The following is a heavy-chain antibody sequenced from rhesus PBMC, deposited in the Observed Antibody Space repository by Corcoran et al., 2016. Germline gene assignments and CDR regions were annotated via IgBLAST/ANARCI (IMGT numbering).Heavy chain of an antibody. Sequence: QVQLVQSGAEVKKPGTSVKVSCKASGYTFTSYYINWVRQVPGQVLEWMGWIATSNGNAVYAQKFQGRVTMTRDTSTSIAYMELNSLRSEDTAVYYCVRDYYSYNSLDVWGRGVLVTVSS. CDR1: GYTFTSYY. J-gene: IGHJ5-2*02. V-gene: IGHV1-200*01. CDR3: VRDYYSYNSLDV. CDR2: IATSNGNA. D-gene: IGHD3-16*01.